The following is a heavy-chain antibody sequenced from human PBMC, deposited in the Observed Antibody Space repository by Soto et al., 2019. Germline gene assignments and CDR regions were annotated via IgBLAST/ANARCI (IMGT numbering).Heavy chain of an antibody. J-gene: IGHJ3*02. Sequence: GGSLRLSCAASGFTFSRYWMNWVRQAPGEGLEWVANIKHDGTEKNYVDSVKGRFTISRDNARNALYLQMDSLRAEDTAVSFCARSETPMITGMDSFDIWGQATMVTVSS. CDR2: IKHDGTEK. V-gene: IGHV3-7*01. CDR1: GFTFSRYW. CDR3: ARSETPMITGMDSFDI. D-gene: IGHD3-16*01.